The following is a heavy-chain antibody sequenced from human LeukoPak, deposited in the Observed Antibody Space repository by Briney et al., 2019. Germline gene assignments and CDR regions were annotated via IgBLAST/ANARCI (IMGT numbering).Heavy chain of an antibody. V-gene: IGHV4-34*01. CDR1: GGSFSGYY. Sequence: SETLSLTCAVYGGSFSGYYWSWIRQPPGKGLEWIGEINHSGSTNYNPSLKSRVTISVDTSKNQFSLKLSSVTAADTAVYYCARHCPSVPAARLVYYYYYGMDVWGQGTTVTVSS. D-gene: IGHD2-2*01. CDR3: ARHCPSVPAARLVYYYYYGMDV. J-gene: IGHJ6*02. CDR2: INHSGST.